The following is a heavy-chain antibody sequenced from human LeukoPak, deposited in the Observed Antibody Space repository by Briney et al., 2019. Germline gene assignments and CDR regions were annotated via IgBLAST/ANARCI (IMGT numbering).Heavy chain of an antibody. D-gene: IGHD3-9*01. CDR2: INPSGDSA. Sequence: GASVKVSCKASEYIFITDYIHWVRQAPGQGLEWMGTINPSGDSATYAQNFQGRVTMTRDTSTSTVYMELSGLTSEDTAVYYCARDFLTGAGTFDYWGQGTLVTVSS. CDR1: EYIFITDY. V-gene: IGHV1-46*01. CDR3: ARDFLTGAGTFDY. J-gene: IGHJ4*02.